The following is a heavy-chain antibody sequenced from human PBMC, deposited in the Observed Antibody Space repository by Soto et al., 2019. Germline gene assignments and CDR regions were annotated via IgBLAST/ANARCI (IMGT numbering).Heavy chain of an antibody. J-gene: IGHJ4*02. CDR1: EGNIGALD. V-gene: IGHV4-59*08. D-gene: IGHD3-22*01. CDR2: IYYSGST. CDR3: ARSDHYYYDSSGYWAY. Sequence: VAEGNIGALDWRLIMQKKGKGLEWIGYIYYSGSTNYNPSLKSRLTISVDTSKNQFSLKLSSVTAADTAVYYCARSDHYYYDSSGYWAYWGQGTLVTVSS.